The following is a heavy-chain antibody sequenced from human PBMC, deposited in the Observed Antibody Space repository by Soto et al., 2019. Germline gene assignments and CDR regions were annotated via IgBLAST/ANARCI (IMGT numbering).Heavy chain of an antibody. D-gene: IGHD6-13*01. CDR1: GGSFNSYY. Sequence: QVQLQQWGAGLLKPSETLSLTCAVYGGSFNSYYWSWIRQPPGKGLEWIGGINYSGSTNYNPSLKSRVTISEDTSQNQFSLKLSSVTAADTAVYYCARGHKQQLVRSGGWFDPWGQGTLVTVSS. CDR3: ARGHKQQLVRSGGWFDP. CDR2: INYSGST. J-gene: IGHJ5*02. V-gene: IGHV4-34*01.